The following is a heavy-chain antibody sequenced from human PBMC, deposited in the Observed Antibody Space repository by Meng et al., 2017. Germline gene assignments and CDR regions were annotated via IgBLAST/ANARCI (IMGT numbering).Heavy chain of an antibody. CDR3: AGAAAGMNAFDI. CDR1: GYTFTSYY. V-gene: IGHV1-46*01. J-gene: IGHJ3*02. CDR2: INPSGGST. Sequence: ASVKVSCKASGYTFTSYYMHWVRQAPGQGLEWMGIINPSGGSTSYAQKFQGRVTMTRGTSTSTVYMELSSLRSEDTAVYYCAGAAAGMNAFDIWGQGTMVTVSS. D-gene: IGHD6-13*01.